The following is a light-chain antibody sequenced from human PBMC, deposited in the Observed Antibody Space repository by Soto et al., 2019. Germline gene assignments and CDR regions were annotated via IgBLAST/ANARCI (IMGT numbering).Light chain of an antibody. CDR3: QHYGDSSWT. CDR2: GVS. CDR1: QSVSSTL. J-gene: IGKJ1*01. Sequence: EIVLTQSPVALSLSPGERATLSCRASQSVSSTLLTWYQQKPGQAPRLLIYGVSRRATGIPDRSSGSGSGTDFTLTISRLEPEDFAVYFCQHYGDSSWTFGQGTRVEIK. V-gene: IGKV3-20*01.